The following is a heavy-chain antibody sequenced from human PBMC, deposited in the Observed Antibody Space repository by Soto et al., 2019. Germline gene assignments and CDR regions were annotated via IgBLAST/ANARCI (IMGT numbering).Heavy chain of an antibody. D-gene: IGHD6-6*01. CDR1: GYTFTSYG. V-gene: IGHV1-18*01. Sequence: GASVKVSCKASGYTFTSYGISWVRQAPGQGLEWMGWISAYNGSTSYAQKFQGRVTMTRDTSTSTVYMELSSLRSEDTAVYYCAREQPDDSSSYYFDYWGQGTLVTVSS. CDR2: ISAYNGST. J-gene: IGHJ4*02. CDR3: AREQPDDSSSYYFDY.